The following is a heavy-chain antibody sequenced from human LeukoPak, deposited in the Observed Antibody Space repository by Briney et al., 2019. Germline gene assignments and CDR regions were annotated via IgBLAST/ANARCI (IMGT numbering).Heavy chain of an antibody. J-gene: IGHJ4*02. Sequence: GRSLRLSCAASGFTFSRYSMNWVRQAPGKGLEWVSSISSSSSYIYYADSVKGRFTISGDNAKNSLYLQMNSLRAEDTAVYYCARDYSGYEPYYFDCWRQGTLVTVSS. CDR1: GFTFSRYS. D-gene: IGHD5-12*01. CDR3: ARDYSGYEPYYFDC. V-gene: IGHV3-21*01. CDR2: ISSSSSYI.